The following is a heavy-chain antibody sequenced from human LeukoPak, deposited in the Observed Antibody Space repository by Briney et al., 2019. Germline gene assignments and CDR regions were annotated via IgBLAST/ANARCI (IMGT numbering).Heavy chain of an antibody. J-gene: IGHJ4*02. CDR2: ISYDGSNK. D-gene: IGHD4-23*01. V-gene: IGHV3-30*18. CDR3: AKDLDGNDYGGILMEY. CDR1: GFTFSSYG. Sequence: GGSLRLSCAASGFTFSSYGMHWVRQAPGKGLEWVAVISYDGSNKYYADSVKGRFTISRDNSKNTLYLQMNSLRAEDTAVYFCAKDLDGNDYGGILMEYWGQGTLVTVSS.